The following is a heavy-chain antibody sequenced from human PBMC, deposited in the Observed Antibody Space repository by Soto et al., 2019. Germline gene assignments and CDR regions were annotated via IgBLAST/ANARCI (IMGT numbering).Heavy chain of an antibody. CDR3: ERQRSVVVTPWGSAP. D-gene: IGHD2-15*01. V-gene: IGHV4-59*08. J-gene: IGHJ5*02. CDR1: GGSISSYY. CDR2: IYHSGSS. Sequence: PSETLSLTCTVSGGSISSYYWSWIRQPPGKGLEWIGYIYHSGSSNYNPSLKSRVTILLDTSKNQLSLKLSSGTAADTAVDYWERQRSVVVTPWGSAPWAQGTLVTVSP.